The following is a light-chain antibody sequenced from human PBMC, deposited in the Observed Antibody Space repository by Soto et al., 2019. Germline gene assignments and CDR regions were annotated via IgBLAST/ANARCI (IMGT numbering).Light chain of an antibody. Sequence: QSALTQPASVSGSPGQSITISCTGTSSDVGVYNYVSWYQQHPGKAPKLMIYEVRNRPSGVSNRFSGSKSGNTASLTISGLQAEDEADYYCSSYTSSSTVFGGGTQLTVL. CDR3: SSYTSSSTV. CDR2: EVR. J-gene: IGLJ3*02. V-gene: IGLV2-14*01. CDR1: SSDVGVYNY.